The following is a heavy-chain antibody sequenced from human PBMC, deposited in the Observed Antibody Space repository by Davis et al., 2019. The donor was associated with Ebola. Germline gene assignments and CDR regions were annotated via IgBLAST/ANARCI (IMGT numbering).Heavy chain of an antibody. V-gene: IGHV3-11*05. Sequence: GGSLRLSCAASGFRVSGPYMSWVRQAPGKGLEWFSYISGDSLYTNYADSVRGRLTISRDDVKNSLYLQLNSLKTEDTAVYYCARDLKQPPPSYYYGMDVWGQGTTVTVSS. CDR3: ARDLKQPPPSYYYGMDV. CDR2: ISGDSLYT. CDR1: GFRVSGPY. D-gene: IGHD6-13*01. J-gene: IGHJ6*02.